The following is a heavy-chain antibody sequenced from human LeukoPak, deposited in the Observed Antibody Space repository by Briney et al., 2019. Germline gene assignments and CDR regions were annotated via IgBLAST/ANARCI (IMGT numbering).Heavy chain of an antibody. CDR1: GWSFSGYY. CDR3: ARGRVAARRGYYYMDV. D-gene: IGHD6-6*01. CDR2: IIHTGST. V-gene: IGHV4-34*01. J-gene: IGHJ6*03. Sequence: SETLSLTCAVYGWSFSGYYWSWIRQPPGKGLEWIGEIIHTGSTNYNPSLKSRVTISVDTAKNQFSLKLSSVTAADTAVYYCARGRVAARRGYYYMDVWGKGTTVTVSS.